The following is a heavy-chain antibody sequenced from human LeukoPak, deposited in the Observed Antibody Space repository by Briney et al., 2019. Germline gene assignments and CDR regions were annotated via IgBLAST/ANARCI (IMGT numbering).Heavy chain of an antibody. CDR2: ISYDGSNK. J-gene: IGHJ6*03. V-gene: IGHV3-30*04. Sequence: GGSLRLSCAASGFTFSSYAMHWVRQAPGKGLEWVAVISYDGSNKYYADSVKGRFTISRDNSKNTLYLQMNSLRAEDTAVYYCAREWLIAAAGNYYYMDVWGKGTTVTVSS. CDR1: GFTFSSYA. D-gene: IGHD6-13*01. CDR3: AREWLIAAAGNYYYMDV.